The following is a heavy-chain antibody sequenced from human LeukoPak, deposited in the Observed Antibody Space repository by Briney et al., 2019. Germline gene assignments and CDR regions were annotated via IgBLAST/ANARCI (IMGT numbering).Heavy chain of an antibody. D-gene: IGHD3-22*01. Sequence: GASVKVSCKASGYTFTSFYMHWVRQAPGQGLEWMGIINPSGGSTSYAQKFQGRVTMTRDMSTSTVYMGLSSLRSQDTAVYYCARDWGIRSGGYYFYWGQGTLVTVSS. V-gene: IGHV1-46*01. J-gene: IGHJ4*02. CDR1: GYTFTSFY. CDR3: ARDWGIRSGGYYFY. CDR2: INPSGGST.